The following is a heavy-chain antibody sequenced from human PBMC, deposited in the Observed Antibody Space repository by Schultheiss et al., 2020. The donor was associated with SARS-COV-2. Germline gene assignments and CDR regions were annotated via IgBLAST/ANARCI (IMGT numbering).Heavy chain of an antibody. CDR1: NYTFSSYG. CDR3: ARGVEQLWHHYYYYGMDV. D-gene: IGHD6-6*01. V-gene: IGHV1-18*04. Sequence: ASVKVSCKASNYTFSSYGMSWVRQAPGQGLEWMGWISASGGDTNYAQKFQGRVTITRNTSISTAYMELSSLRSEDTAVYYCARGVEQLWHHYYYYGMDVWGQGTTVTVSS. J-gene: IGHJ6*02. CDR2: ISASGGDT.